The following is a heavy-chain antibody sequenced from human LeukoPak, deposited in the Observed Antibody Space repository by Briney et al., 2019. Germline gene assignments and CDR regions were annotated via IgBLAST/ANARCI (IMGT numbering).Heavy chain of an antibody. V-gene: IGHV4-34*01. J-gene: IGHJ3*02. CDR2: INHSGST. CDR1: GGSFSGYY. Sequence: KPSETLSLTCAVYGGSFSGYYWSWIRQPPGKGLEWIGEINHSGSTNYNPSLKSRVTISVDTSKNQFSLKLSSVTAADTAVYYCARWGITMVRGAPDAFDIWGQGTMVTVSS. CDR3: ARWGITMVRGAPDAFDI. D-gene: IGHD3-10*01.